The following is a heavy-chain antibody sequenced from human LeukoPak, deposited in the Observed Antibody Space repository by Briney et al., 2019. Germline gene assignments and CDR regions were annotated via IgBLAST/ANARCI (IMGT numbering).Heavy chain of an antibody. CDR3: ARDFVTGADYFDY. V-gene: IGHV4-39*02. D-gene: IGHD1-1*01. Sequence: SETLSLTCTVSGGSISSSSYYWGWIRQPPGKGLEWIGSIYYSGSTYYNPSLKSRVTISVDTSKNQFSLKLSSVTAADTAVYYCARDFVTGADYFDYWGQGTLVTVSS. CDR2: IYYSGST. J-gene: IGHJ4*02. CDR1: GGSISSSSYY.